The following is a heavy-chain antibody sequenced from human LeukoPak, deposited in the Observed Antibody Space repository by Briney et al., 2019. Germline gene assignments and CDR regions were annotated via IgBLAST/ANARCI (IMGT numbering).Heavy chain of an antibody. CDR2: ISSSGYI. D-gene: IGHD6-13*01. CDR1: GFTFSSYS. Sequence: GGSLRLSCAASGFTFSSYSMNWVRQAPGKGLEWASSISSSGYIYYEDSVKDRFTISRDNAKNSLYLQMNSLRAEDTAVYYCARGTDGSSWYPHWGQGTLVTVSS. V-gene: IGHV3-21*01. J-gene: IGHJ4*02. CDR3: ARGTDGSSWYPH.